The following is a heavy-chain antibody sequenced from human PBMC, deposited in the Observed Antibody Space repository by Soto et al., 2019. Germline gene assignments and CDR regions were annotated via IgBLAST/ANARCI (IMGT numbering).Heavy chain of an antibody. D-gene: IGHD2-15*01. Sequence: QVQLVQSGAEEKKPGASVKVSCKASGYTFTSYAMHWVRQAPGQRLEWMGWINAGNGNTKYSQKFQGRVTITRDTSASTGYMELRSLRSEDTAVYYCARAWVVVAAPDYWGQGTLVTVSS. CDR2: INAGNGNT. J-gene: IGHJ4*02. V-gene: IGHV1-3*05. CDR3: ARAWVVVAAPDY. CDR1: GYTFTSYA.